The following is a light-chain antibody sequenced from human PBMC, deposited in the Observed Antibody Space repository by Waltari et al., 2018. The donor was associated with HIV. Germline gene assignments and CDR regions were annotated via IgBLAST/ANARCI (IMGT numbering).Light chain of an antibody. CDR2: GNS. Sequence: QYVLTQPPSVSGAPGQRVTISCTGSRSNIGAGYDVHWYQQLPGTAPKLLIYGNSNRPSGVPDRFSGSKSGTSASLAITGLQPDDETDYYCQSYDSSLSNWVFGGGTKLTVL. V-gene: IGLV1-40*01. CDR3: QSYDSSLSNWV. CDR1: RSNIGAGYD. J-gene: IGLJ3*02.